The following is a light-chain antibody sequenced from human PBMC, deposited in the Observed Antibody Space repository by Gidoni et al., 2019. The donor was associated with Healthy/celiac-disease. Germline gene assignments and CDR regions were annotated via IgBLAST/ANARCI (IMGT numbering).Light chain of an antibody. CDR2: CAS. V-gene: IGKV4-1*01. J-gene: IGKJ4*01. Sequence: DIVMTHLPDPRPVSLAERATINCKSSQSVLYSSNNKNYLAWYQQKPGQPPKLLIYCASTRESGVPARFSGSGSGTDFTLTISSLQAEDVAVYYCQQYYSTPLTFGGGTKVEIK. CDR3: QQYYSTPLT. CDR1: QSVLYSSNNKNY.